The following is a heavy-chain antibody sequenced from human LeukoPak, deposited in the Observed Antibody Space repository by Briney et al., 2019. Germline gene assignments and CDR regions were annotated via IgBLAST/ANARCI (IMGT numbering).Heavy chain of an antibody. V-gene: IGHV5-51*01. D-gene: IGHD5/OR15-5a*01. CDR1: GYSFTSYW. CDR2: IYPGDSDT. CDR3: ARRYSVYEYFEY. Sequence: GESLKIYCKGSGYSFTSYWIGWVRQMPGKGLEWMGIIYPGDSDTRYSPSFQGQVTISADKSLNTAYLHWSSLKASDTAMYYCARRYSVYEYFEYWGQGTLVTVSS. J-gene: IGHJ4*02.